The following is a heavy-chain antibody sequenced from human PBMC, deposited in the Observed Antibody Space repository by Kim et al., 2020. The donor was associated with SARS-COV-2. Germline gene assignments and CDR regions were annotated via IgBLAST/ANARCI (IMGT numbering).Heavy chain of an antibody. CDR2: IYYSGST. Sequence: SETLSLTCTVSGGSISSGGYYWSWIRQHPGKGLEWIGYIYYSGSTYYNPSLKSRVTISVDTSTNQFSLKLSSVTAADTAVYYCARDSLVGANAFDIWGQGTMVTVSS. V-gene: IGHV4-31*03. CDR1: GGSISSGGYY. CDR3: ARDSLVGANAFDI. J-gene: IGHJ3*02. D-gene: IGHD1-26*01.